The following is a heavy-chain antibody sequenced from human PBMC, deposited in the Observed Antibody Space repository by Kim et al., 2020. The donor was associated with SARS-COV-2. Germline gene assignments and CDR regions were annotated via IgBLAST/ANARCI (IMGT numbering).Heavy chain of an antibody. V-gene: IGHV3-33*01. CDR2: IWYDGSNK. CDR3: ARGPGGGYCSGGSCTLDY. J-gene: IGHJ4*02. D-gene: IGHD2-15*01. Sequence: GGSLRLSCAASGFTFSSYGMHWVRQAPGKGLEWVAVIWYDGSNKYYADSVKGRFTISRDNSKNTLYLQMNSLRAEDTAVDYCARGPGGGYCSGGSCTLDYWGQGTLVTVSS. CDR1: GFTFSSYG.